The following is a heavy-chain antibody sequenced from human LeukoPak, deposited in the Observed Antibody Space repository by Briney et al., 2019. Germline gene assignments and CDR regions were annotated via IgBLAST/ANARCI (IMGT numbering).Heavy chain of an antibody. Sequence: QPGGSLRLSCAASGFTFSSYGMHWVRQAPGKGLEWVAVISYDGSNKYYADSVKGRFTISRDNSKNTLYLQMNSLRAEDTAVYYCARDFGETGGFDYWGQGTLVTVSS. D-gene: IGHD3-3*01. J-gene: IGHJ4*02. V-gene: IGHV3-30*03. CDR3: ARDFGETGGFDY. CDR2: ISYDGSNK. CDR1: GFTFSSYG.